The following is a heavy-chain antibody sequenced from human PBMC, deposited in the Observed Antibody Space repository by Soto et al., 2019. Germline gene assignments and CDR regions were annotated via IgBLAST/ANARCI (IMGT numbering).Heavy chain of an antibody. CDR2: IYSGGYT. J-gene: IGHJ4*01. V-gene: IGHV3-53*01. CDR3: VSRIPSWVFDY. CDR1: GFTVSNNY. Sequence: GGSLRLSCAVSGFTVSNNYMSWVRQAPGKGLEGVSVIYSGGYTAYGDSVKGRFTISRDTSENTLYLRMDKLRVEDTAVYFCVSRIPSWVFDYWGQGTLDTVSS. D-gene: IGHD3-16*01.